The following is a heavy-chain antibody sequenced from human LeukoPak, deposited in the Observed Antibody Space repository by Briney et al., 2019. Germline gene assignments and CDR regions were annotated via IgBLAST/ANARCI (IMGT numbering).Heavy chain of an antibody. J-gene: IGHJ5*01. D-gene: IGHD4-17*01. CDR3: ARDNQDYGDYDWFDS. CDR1: GGSISSSNW. CDR2: SYHSGST. V-gene: IGHV4-4*02. Sequence: PSGTLSLTCAVSGGSISSSNWWSWVRQPPGKGLEWIGASYHSGSTNYNPSLKSRVTISVDKSKNQFSLKLSSVTAADTAVYYCARDNQDYGDYDWFDSWGQGTLVTISS.